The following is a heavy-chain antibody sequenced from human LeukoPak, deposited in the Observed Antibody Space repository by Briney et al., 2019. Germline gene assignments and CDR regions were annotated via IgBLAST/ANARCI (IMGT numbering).Heavy chain of an antibody. CDR2: INHSGST. D-gene: IGHD3-10*01. V-gene: IGHV4-34*01. J-gene: IGHJ6*03. CDR3: ATYYGSGSDSYYYYMDV. Sequence: SETLSLTCAVYGGSFSGYYWSWIRQPPGKGLEWTGEINHSGSTDYNPSLKSRVAISVDTSKNQFSLKLSSVTAADTAVYYCATYYGSGSDSYYYYMDVWGRGTTVTVYS. CDR1: GGSFSGYY.